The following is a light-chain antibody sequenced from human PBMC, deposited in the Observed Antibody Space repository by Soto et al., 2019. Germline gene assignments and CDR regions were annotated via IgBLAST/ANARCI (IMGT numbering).Light chain of an antibody. CDR3: QQLNSYPLT. J-gene: IGKJ4*01. V-gene: IGKV1-9*01. CDR2: AAS. CDR1: QGISSY. Sequence: IQLTQSPSSLSASVGDRVTITCRASQGISSYLAWYQQKPGKAPKLLIYAASTLQSGVPSRFRGSGSGTDFTLTISSLQPEEFATYYCQQLNSYPLTFGGGTKVDIK.